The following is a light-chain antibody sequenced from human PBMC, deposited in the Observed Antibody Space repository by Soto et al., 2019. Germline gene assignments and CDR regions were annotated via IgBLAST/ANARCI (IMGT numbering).Light chain of an antibody. CDR2: DVT. CDR1: SSDVGGYRY. Sequence: QSVLTQPASVSGSPGQSITMSCTGTSSDVGGYRYVSWYQQHPGKAPKLMIYDVTNRPSGVSNRFCGSKSGNTASLTISGLQAEDEADYYCSSYTTISTVVFGGGTKLTVL. V-gene: IGLV2-14*01. J-gene: IGLJ2*01. CDR3: SSYTTISTVV.